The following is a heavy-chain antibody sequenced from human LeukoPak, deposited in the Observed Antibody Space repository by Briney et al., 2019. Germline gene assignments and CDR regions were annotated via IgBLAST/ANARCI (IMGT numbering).Heavy chain of an antibody. J-gene: IGHJ4*02. V-gene: IGHV3-74*03. CDR1: GFTFSNYW. CDR2: INRVGSTT. CDR3: ARDKKSGESSEIDY. D-gene: IGHD3-10*01. Sequence: GGSLRLSCAASGFTFSNYWVHWVRQAPGKGLLCVSRINRVGSTTKYADSVKGRFTVSRDNAKNTLNLQMNSLRAEDTAVYYCARDKKSGESSEIDYWGQGTLVTVSS.